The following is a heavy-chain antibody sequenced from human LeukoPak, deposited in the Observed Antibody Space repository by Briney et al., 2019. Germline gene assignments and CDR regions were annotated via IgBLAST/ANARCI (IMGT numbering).Heavy chain of an antibody. CDR1: GGSISSSSYY. J-gene: IGHJ5*02. CDR3: ARGLAARPKNWFDP. D-gene: IGHD6-6*01. Sequence: PSETLSLTCTVSGGSISSSSYYWGWIRQPPGKGLEWIGSINYSGSTYYNPSLKSRVTISVDTSKNQFSLKLSSVTAADTAVYYCARGLAARPKNWFDPWGQGTLVTVSS. V-gene: IGHV4-39*07. CDR2: INYSGST.